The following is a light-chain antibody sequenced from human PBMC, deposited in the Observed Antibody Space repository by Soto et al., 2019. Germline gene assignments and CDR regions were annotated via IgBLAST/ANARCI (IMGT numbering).Light chain of an antibody. CDR1: QSIISY. CDR2: AAS. V-gene: IGKV1-39*01. CDR3: QQSYSTPVT. J-gene: IGKJ2*01. Sequence: DIQMTQSPSSLSASVGDRVTITCRASQSIISYLNWYQQKPGKAPKLLIYAASSLQSGVPSRFSGSGSVTDFTLTISSLQPEDFATYSCQQSYSTPVTFGQWIKLEIK.